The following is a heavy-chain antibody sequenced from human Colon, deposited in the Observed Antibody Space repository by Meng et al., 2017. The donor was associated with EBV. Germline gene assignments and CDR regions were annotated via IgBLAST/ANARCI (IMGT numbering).Heavy chain of an antibody. CDR1: GTSISTYNW. CDR3: ARDGGVTHIP. V-gene: IGHV4-4*03. J-gene: IGHJ5*02. Sequence: AWGAGLGKLPGLLSLIGVFSGTSISTYNWWSGIRQAPGEGLEWIGAIYHNGQTNYNPSLKSRVSMSVDESKNEFSLNLKSVTAADTAVYYCARDGGVTHIPWGQGVLVTVSS. D-gene: IGHD2-8*02. CDR2: IYHNGQT.